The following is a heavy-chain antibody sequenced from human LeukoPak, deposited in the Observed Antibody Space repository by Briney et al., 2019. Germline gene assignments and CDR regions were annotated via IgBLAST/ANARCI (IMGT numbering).Heavy chain of an antibody. J-gene: IGHJ3*02. V-gene: IGHV4-34*01. CDR2: INHSGST. CDR3: ARVGLWFGEVHVFDI. D-gene: IGHD3-10*01. Sequence: SETLSLTCAVYGGSFSGYYWSWIRQPPGKGLEWIGEINHSGSTNYNPSLKSRVTISVDTSKNQFSLKLSSVTAADTAVYYCARVGLWFGEVHVFDIWGQGTMVTVSS. CDR1: GGSFSGYY.